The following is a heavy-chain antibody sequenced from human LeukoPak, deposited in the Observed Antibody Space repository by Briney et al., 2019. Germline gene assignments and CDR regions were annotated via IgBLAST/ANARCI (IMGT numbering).Heavy chain of an antibody. CDR3: ARDYEYCSSNSCYSAPFDY. D-gene: IGHD2-15*01. CDR2: MNPNSGNT. CDR1: GYTFTSYD. V-gene: IGHV1-8*01. Sequence: ASVKVSCKASGYTFTSYDTNWVRQATGQGLEWMGWMNPNSGNTGYAQKFQGRVTMTRNTSISTAYMELSSLRSEDTAVYYCARDYEYCSSNSCYSAPFDYWSQGTLVTVSS. J-gene: IGHJ4*02.